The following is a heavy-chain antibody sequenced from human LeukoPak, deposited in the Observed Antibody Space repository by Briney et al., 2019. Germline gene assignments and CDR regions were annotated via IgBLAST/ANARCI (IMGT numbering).Heavy chain of an antibody. CDR1: GGTFSSYA. Sequence: ASVKVSCKASGGTFSSYAISWVRQAPGQGLEWMGGIIPIFGTANYPQKFQGRVTITTDESTSTAYMELSSLRSEDTAVYYCARRGDRLRALDYWGQGTLVTVSS. D-gene: IGHD4-17*01. CDR3: ARRGDRLRALDY. CDR2: IIPIFGTA. V-gene: IGHV1-69*05. J-gene: IGHJ4*02.